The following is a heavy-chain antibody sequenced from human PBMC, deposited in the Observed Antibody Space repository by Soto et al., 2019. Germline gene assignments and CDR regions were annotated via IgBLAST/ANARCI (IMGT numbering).Heavy chain of an antibody. D-gene: IGHD5-12*01. CDR3: AKVGPRGYSGYDYYYYGMDV. J-gene: IGHJ6*02. CDR1: VFTFSSYA. CDR2: ISGSGGST. Sequence: GPLRLSGAASVFTFSSYAMSWVRPAPGKGLEWVSAISGSGGSTYYADSVKGRFTISRDNSKNTLYLQMNSLRAEDTAVYYCAKVGPRGYSGYDYYYYGMDVWGQGTTVTVSS. V-gene: IGHV3-23*01.